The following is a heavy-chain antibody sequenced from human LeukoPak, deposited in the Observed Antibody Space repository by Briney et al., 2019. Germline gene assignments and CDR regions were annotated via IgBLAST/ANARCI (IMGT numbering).Heavy chain of an antibody. J-gene: IGHJ4*02. CDR2: IRSKAYGGTT. V-gene: IGHV3-49*03. CDR3: TRARRPLAAAVSYYFDY. CDR1: GFTFLRHG. D-gene: IGHD6-13*01. Sequence: GGSQTLSCAASGFTFLRHGMTWFRQAPGKGLEWVGFIRSKAYGGTTEYAASVKGRFTISRDDSKSIAYLQMNSLKSEDTALYYCTRARRPLAAAVSYYFDYWGQGTLVTVSS.